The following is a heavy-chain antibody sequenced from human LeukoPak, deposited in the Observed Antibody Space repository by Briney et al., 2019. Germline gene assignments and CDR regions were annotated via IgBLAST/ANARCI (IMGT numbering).Heavy chain of an antibody. CDR2: ISSSGSTI. V-gene: IGHV3-11*01. CDR1: GFTFSDYY. D-gene: IGHD6-19*01. J-gene: IGHJ5*02. Sequence: GGSLRLSCAASGFTFSDYYMSWIRQAPGKGLEWVSYISSSGSTIYYADSVKGRFTISRDNAKNSLYLQMNSLRSDDTAVYYCARGRGAVAKNWFDPWGQGTLVTVSS. CDR3: ARGRGAVAKNWFDP.